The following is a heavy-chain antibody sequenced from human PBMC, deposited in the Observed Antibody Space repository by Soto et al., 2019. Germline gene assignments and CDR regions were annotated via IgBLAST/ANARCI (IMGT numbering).Heavy chain of an antibody. CDR3: ARLSEYSGYDSSQIDY. D-gene: IGHD5-12*01. Sequence: ASVKVSCKASGYTFTSYGISWVRQAPGQGLEWMGWISAYNGNTNYAQKLQGRVTMTTDTSTSTAYMELRSLRSDDTAVYNCARLSEYSGYDSSQIDYWGQGTLVTVSS. CDR1: GYTFTSYG. V-gene: IGHV1-18*01. J-gene: IGHJ4*02. CDR2: ISAYNGNT.